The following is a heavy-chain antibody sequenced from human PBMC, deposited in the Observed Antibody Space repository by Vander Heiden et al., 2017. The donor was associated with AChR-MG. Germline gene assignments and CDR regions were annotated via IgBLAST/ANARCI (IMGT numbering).Heavy chain of an antibody. CDR3: VKDVRYSKTTGFDI. J-gene: IGHJ3*02. CDR1: GFTFNAYA. V-gene: IGHV3-9*01. Sequence: QLVESGGGLVQPGRSLRLSCAASGFTFNAYAMPWVRQSQRRGLEWVAGISWNGNSEDYADSGRGRFTISRDNDNNSLYLQMDSLRAADTALYYCVKDVRYSKTTGFDIWGQGTLVIVSS. CDR2: ISWNGNSE. D-gene: IGHD5-12*01.